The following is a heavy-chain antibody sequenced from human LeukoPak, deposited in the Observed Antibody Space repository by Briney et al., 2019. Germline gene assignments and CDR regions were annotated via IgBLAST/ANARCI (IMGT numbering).Heavy chain of an antibody. J-gene: IGHJ4*02. Sequence: GGSLRLSCAASGFTFSSYGMHWVRQAPGKGLEWVAFIRYDGSNKYYADSVKGRFTISRDNYKQTLYLQMISVRAEDTAVYYCARGPSCYYNTGGQGTLVTVSS. CDR1: GFTFSSYG. D-gene: IGHD2-15*01. V-gene: IGHV3-30*02. CDR2: IRYDGSNK. CDR3: ARGPSCYYNT.